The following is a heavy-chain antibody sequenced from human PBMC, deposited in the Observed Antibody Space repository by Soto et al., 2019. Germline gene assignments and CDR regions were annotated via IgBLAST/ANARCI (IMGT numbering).Heavy chain of an antibody. CDR1: GYTFTSYG. CDR3: ARDPHLGYSGSYPNWFDP. V-gene: IGHV1-18*01. D-gene: IGHD1-26*01. J-gene: IGHJ5*02. Sequence: ASVKVSCKASGYTFTSYGISWVRQAPGQGLEWMGWISAYSGNTNYAQKLQGRVTMTTDTSTSTAYMELRSLRSDDTAVYYCARDPHLGYSGSYPNWFDPWGQGTLVTVSS. CDR2: ISAYSGNT.